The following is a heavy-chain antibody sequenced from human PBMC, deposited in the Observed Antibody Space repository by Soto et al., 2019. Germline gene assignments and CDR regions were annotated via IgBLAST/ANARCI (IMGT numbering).Heavy chain of an antibody. CDR2: IKNKANRYTT. CDR1: GFTFSDHY. Sequence: EVQLVESGGGLVQPEGSLRLSCAASGFTFSDHYMDWVSQAPVKGLEWVGRIKNKANRYTTEYAAPAKGRFIISRDDSKNSVFLQMNRLKTDDTAVYYCTLVRLGSSPSSDYWGQGILVPVSS. D-gene: IGHD6-13*01. CDR3: TLVRLGSSPSSDY. V-gene: IGHV3-72*01. J-gene: IGHJ4*02.